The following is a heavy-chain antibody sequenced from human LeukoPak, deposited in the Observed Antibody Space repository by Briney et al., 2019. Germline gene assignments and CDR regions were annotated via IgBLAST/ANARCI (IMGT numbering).Heavy chain of an antibody. J-gene: IGHJ4*02. D-gene: IGHD1-26*01. CDR2: IYYSGST. CDR1: GGSISSHY. V-gene: IGHV4-59*11. CDR3: ARGVGATVYYFDY. Sequence: PSETLSLTCTVSGGSISSHYWSWIRQPPGKGLEWIGYIYYSGSTNYNPSLKSRVTISVDTSKNQFSLKLSSVTAADTAVYYCARGVGATVYYFDYWGQGTLVTVSS.